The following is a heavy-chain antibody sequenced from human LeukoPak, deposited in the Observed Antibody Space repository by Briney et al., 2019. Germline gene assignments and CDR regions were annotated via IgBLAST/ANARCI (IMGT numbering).Heavy chain of an antibody. CDR3: ARTGHYYDSSGYFKGDAFDI. D-gene: IGHD3-22*01. J-gene: IGHJ3*02. Sequence: GGSLRLSCAASGFTFSSYGMHWVRQAPGKGLEWVAFIRYDGSNKYYADSVKGRFTISRDNSKNTLYLQMNSLRAEDTAVYYCARTGHYYDSSGYFKGDAFDIWGQGTMVTVSS. CDR1: GFTFSSYG. CDR2: IRYDGSNK. V-gene: IGHV3-30*02.